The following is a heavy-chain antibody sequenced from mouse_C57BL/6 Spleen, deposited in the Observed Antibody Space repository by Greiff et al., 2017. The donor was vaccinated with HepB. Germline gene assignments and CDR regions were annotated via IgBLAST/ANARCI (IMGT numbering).Heavy chain of an antibody. Sequence: DVKLQESGPGLVKPSQSLSLTCSVTGYSITSGYYWNWIRQFPGNKLEWMGYISYDGSNNYNPSLKNRISITRDTSKNQFFLKLNSVTTEDTATYYCARWGTLYAMDYWGQGTSVTVSS. J-gene: IGHJ4*01. V-gene: IGHV3-6*01. D-gene: IGHD3-3*01. CDR1: GYSITSGYY. CDR3: ARWGTLYAMDY. CDR2: ISYDGSN.